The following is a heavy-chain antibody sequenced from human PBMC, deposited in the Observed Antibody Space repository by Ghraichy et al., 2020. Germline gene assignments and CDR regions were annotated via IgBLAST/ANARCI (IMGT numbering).Heavy chain of an antibody. Sequence: GGSLRLSCEASGFTFSHHGMHWVRQAPGKGLEWVAVVSSAGSVTYYADSVKGRFTISRDNAKNSLYPQMNSLRTEDTAVYFCAKEGTLGVYSFDFWGQGTLVTVSS. V-gene: IGHV3-30*18. J-gene: IGHJ4*02. CDR2: VSSAGSVT. D-gene: IGHD3-10*01. CDR1: GFTFSHHG. CDR3: AKEGTLGVYSFDF.